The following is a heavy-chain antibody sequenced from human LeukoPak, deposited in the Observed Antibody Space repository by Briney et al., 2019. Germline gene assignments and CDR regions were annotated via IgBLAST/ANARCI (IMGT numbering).Heavy chain of an antibody. CDR3: TRDRPYYGSGRYHIDYYMAV. J-gene: IGHJ6*03. Sequence: GGSLRLSCTASGFTLGDYAMSWVRQAPGKGLEWVGFIRSKTYGGTTEYAASVKGRFTISRDDSKSIAYLQMNSLKTEGTAVYYCTRDRPYYGSGRYHIDYYMAVSSKGTTVTVSS. D-gene: IGHD3-10*01. V-gene: IGHV3-49*04. CDR2: IRSKTYGGTT. CDR1: GFTLGDYA.